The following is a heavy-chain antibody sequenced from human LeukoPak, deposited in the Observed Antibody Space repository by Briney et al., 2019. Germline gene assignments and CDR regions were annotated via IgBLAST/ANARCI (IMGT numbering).Heavy chain of an antibody. CDR1: GFTFSDYY. D-gene: IGHD6-13*01. CDR3: ARDGSSSWHGGYFQH. V-gene: IGHV3-11*05. Sequence: GGSLRLSCAASGFTFSDYYMSWIRQAPGKGLEWVSYISRSSRYTNYADSVKGRFTISRDNAKNSLYLQMNSLRAEDTAVYYCARDGSSSWHGGYFQHWGQGTLVTVSS. CDR2: ISRSSRYT. J-gene: IGHJ1*01.